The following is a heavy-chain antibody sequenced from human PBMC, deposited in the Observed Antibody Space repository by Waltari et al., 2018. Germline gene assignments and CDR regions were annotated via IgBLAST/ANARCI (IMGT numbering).Heavy chain of an antibody. CDR1: GGTISRGDYS. D-gene: IGHD4-17*01. Sequence: QLQLQESGSGLVKPSQTLSLTCAVYGGTISRGDYSWNWIRQPPGEGLEWLGSIFQSGKTYYNPSLKSRVTISVDRSKNQFSLKLTSVTAADTAVYYCARDHEFGDYLGGFDYWGQGTLVTVSS. V-gene: IGHV4-30-2*01. CDR3: ARDHEFGDYLGGFDY. J-gene: IGHJ4*02. CDR2: IFQSGKT.